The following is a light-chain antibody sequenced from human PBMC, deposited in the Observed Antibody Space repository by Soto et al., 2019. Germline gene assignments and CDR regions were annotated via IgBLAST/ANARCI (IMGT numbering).Light chain of an antibody. CDR3: QQYGSSPFIP. CDR1: QRGISTY. Sequence: IVLTQSPGTLSLSPGERATLSCRASQRGISTYLAWYHQKPGQAPRLLIYGASSRATGIPDRFSGSGSGPDFTLTISSLEPADFAVYYCQQYGSSPFIPFGQGTLLENK. J-gene: IGKJ5*01. CDR2: GAS. V-gene: IGKV3-20*01.